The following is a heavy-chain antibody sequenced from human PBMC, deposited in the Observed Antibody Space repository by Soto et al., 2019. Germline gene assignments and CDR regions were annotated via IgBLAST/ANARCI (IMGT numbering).Heavy chain of an antibody. CDR1: GCTFTSYD. CDR3: ARDYSSSWYKYYFDY. CDR2: VNPNSGNT. Sequence: ASVKVSCKASGCTFTSYDINWVRQATGQGLEWMGWVNPNSGNTGYAQKFQGRVTMTRNTSISTAYMELSSLRSEDTAVYYCARDYSSSWYKYYFDYWGQGTLVTVSS. V-gene: IGHV1-8*01. J-gene: IGHJ4*02. D-gene: IGHD6-13*01.